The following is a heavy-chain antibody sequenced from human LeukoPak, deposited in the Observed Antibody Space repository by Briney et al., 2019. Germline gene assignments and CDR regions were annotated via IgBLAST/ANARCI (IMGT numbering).Heavy chain of an antibody. CDR2: ISWNSGYI. J-gene: IGHJ4*02. D-gene: IGHD6-6*01. CDR1: GFTFDDHA. V-gene: IGHV3-9*03. Sequence: GRSLRLSCAASGFTFDDHAMHWVRQAPGKGLEWVSGISWNSGYIGYADSVKGRFTISRDNAKNSLYLQMNSLRAEDMALYDCAKAGRHRVWQVVGVYWGQGTLVTVSS. CDR3: AKAGRHRVWQVVGVY.